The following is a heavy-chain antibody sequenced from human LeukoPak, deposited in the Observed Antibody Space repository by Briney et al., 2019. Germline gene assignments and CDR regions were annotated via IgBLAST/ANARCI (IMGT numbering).Heavy chain of an antibody. J-gene: IGHJ5*02. Sequence: SETLPLTCAVYGGSFSGYYWSWIRQPPGKGLEWIGEINHSGSTNYNPSLKSRVTISVDTSKNQFSLKLSSVTAADTAVYYCARGPHGWFDPWGQGTLVTVSS. CDR2: INHSGST. CDR1: GGSFSGYY. V-gene: IGHV4-34*01. CDR3: ARGPHGWFDP.